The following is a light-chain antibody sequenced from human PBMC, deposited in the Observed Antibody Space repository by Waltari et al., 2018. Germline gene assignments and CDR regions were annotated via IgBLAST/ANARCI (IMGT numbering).Light chain of an antibody. CDR3: QQHNNWPLT. J-gene: IGKJ4*01. Sequence: SCRASQRVTSNLAWYQQKPGQAPRLLIHGASTRATGVPARFSGSGYGTEFTLTISRLQSEDFAVYYCQQHNNWPLTFGGGTKVEIK. V-gene: IGKV3-15*01. CDR1: QRVTSN. CDR2: GAS.